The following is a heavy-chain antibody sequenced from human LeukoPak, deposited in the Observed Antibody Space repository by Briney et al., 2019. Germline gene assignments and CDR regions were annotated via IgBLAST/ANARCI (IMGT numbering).Heavy chain of an antibody. D-gene: IGHD3-3*01. V-gene: IGHV3-66*01. CDR2: IYSRGNT. CDR1: GFTVSNNY. Sequence: GGSLRLSCAASGFTVSNNYMSWGRRAPGKGLEWVSVIYSRGNTYYADFVKGRFTISRDNSKNTLYLQMNSLRAEDTAVYYCATRVRSGYYYGMDVWGQGTTVTVSS. J-gene: IGHJ6*02. CDR3: ATRVRSGYYYGMDV.